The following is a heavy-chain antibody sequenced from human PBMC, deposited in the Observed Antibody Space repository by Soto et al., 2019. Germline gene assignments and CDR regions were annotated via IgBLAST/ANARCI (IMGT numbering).Heavy chain of an antibody. Sequence: QLQLQESGPGLVKPSETLSLTCSVSDDSINSDKYYWGWIRQPPGKGLEWIGSVYYRGNAYYKPSLLTRVTISLVKSKSQFSLKLNSVTAADSAVYFCARLEGLATISYYFDFWGPGALVTVSS. CDR1: DDSINSDKYY. CDR3: ARLEGLATISYYFDF. V-gene: IGHV4-39*01. D-gene: IGHD3-9*01. CDR2: VYYRGNA. J-gene: IGHJ4*02.